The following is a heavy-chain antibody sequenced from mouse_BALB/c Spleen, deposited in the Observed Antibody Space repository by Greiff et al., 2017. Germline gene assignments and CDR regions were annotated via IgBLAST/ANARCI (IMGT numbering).Heavy chain of an antibody. CDR1: GFSLTSYG. D-gene: IGHD2-1*01. J-gene: IGHJ3*01. V-gene: IGHV2-2*02. Sequence: QRVESGPGLVQPSQSLSITCTVSGFSLTSYGVHWVRQSPGKGLEWLGVIWSGGSTDYNAAFISRLSISKDNSKSQVFFKMNSLQANDTAIYYCARKDGNYWFAYWGQGTLVTVSA. CDR2: IWSGGST. CDR3: ARKDGNYWFAY.